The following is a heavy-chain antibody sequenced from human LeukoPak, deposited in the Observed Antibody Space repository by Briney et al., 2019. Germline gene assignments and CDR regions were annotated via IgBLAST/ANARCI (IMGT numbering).Heavy chain of an antibody. D-gene: IGHD3-10*01. Sequence: GGSLRLSCAASGFTFSSYGMHWVRQAPGKGLEWVAFIRYDGSNKYYADSVKGRFTISRDNSKNTLYLQMNSLRAEDTAVYYCANTTVRGVIITGDGPPDAFDIWGQGTMVTVSS. V-gene: IGHV3-30*02. CDR2: IRYDGSNK. CDR3: ANTTVRGVIITGDGPPDAFDI. CDR1: GFTFSSYG. J-gene: IGHJ3*02.